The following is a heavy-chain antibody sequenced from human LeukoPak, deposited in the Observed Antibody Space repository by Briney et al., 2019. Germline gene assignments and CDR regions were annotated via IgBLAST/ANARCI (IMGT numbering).Heavy chain of an antibody. D-gene: IGHD2-2*01. CDR2: IYYSGST. CDR1: GGSISSYY. Sequence: PSETLSLTCTVSGGSISSYYWNWIRQPPGKGLEWIGYIYYSGSTDYNPSLKSRVTISVDTSKNQFSLNLTSVTAADTAVYYCARLRGYCSSTSCPQGWFDPWGQGTLVTVSS. J-gene: IGHJ5*02. CDR3: ARLRGYCSSTSCPQGWFDP. V-gene: IGHV4-59*01.